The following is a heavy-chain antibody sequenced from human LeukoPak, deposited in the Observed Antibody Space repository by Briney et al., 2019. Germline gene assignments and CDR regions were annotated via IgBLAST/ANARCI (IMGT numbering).Heavy chain of an antibody. CDR2: IYHSGTT. Sequence: SETLSLTCAVSGESIRSTNWWSWVRPPPGKGLEWIGEIYHSGTTNYNPSLESRVTISLDTSNNQFFLDLNSVTAADTAVYYCARERASSWGRGTLVTVSS. CDR3: ARERASS. CDR1: GESIRSTNW. V-gene: IGHV4-4*02. J-gene: IGHJ2*01.